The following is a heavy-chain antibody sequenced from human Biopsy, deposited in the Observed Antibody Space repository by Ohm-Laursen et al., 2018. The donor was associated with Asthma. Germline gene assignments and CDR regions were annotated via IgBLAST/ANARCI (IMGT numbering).Heavy chain of an antibody. CDR1: GYTFNSAG. CDR2: ISVYNGNT. Sequence: SSVKVSRKTSGYTFNSAGITWVRQAPGQGLEWMGWISVYNGNTKVAQKLQDRVTMITDTSTSTAYMELRSLGSDDTAVYFCARAVDYSHYYGIDVWGQGTTVTVS. V-gene: IGHV1-18*01. CDR3: ARAVDYSHYYGIDV. J-gene: IGHJ6*02. D-gene: IGHD3-10*01.